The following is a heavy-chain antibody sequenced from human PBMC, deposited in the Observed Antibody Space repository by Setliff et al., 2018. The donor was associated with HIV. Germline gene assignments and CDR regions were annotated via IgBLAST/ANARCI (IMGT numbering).Heavy chain of an antibody. CDR2: ISWNSGTI. V-gene: IGHV3-9*01. CDR3: LRGSIQVPGLDHMDV. CDR1: GFTFDDYA. Sequence: PGGSLRLSCAASGFTFDDYAMHWVRQAPGKGLEWVSGISWNSGTIAYAGSVEGRFTVSRDNAKNSLFLLMSSLRTEDTALYYCLRGSIQVPGLDHMDVCGKGTTVTVSS. D-gene: IGHD5-18*01. J-gene: IGHJ6*03.